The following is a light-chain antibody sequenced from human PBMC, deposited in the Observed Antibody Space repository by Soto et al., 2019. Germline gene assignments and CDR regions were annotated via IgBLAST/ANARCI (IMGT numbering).Light chain of an antibody. CDR3: SSYTSSSTYV. CDR2: DVS. V-gene: IGLV2-18*02. CDR1: GSDVGTHNR. Sequence: QSALTQPPSVSGSPGQSVAISCTGTGSDVGTHNRVSWYQQPPGTAPKLMIYDVSDWPSGVPDRFSGSKSGNTASLTISGLQAEDEADYYCSSYTSSSTYVFGTGTKLTVL. J-gene: IGLJ1*01.